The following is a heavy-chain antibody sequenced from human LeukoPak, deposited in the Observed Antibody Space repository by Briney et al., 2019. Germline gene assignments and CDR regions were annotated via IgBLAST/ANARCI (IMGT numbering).Heavy chain of an antibody. CDR2: IIPIFGTA. Sequence: ASVKVSCKASGGTFSSYAISWVRQAPGQGLEWMGRIIPIFGTANYAQKFQGRVTITTDESTSTAYMELSSLRFEDTAVYYCARVYYYCSGSYGNNWFDPWGQGTLLTVSS. CDR3: ARVYYYCSGSYGNNWFDP. V-gene: IGHV1-69*05. D-gene: IGHD3-10*01. CDR1: GGTFSSYA. J-gene: IGHJ5*02.